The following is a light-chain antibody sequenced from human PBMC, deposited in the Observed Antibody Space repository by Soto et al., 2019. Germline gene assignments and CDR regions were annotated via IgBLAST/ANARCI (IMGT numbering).Light chain of an antibody. V-gene: IGLV2-14*01. Sequence: QSALTQPASVSGSPGQSITISCTGTSSDVGGYNYVSWYQQHPGKAPKLTIYEVSNRPPGVSNRFSGSKSGNTASLTISGLQSEDEADYYCSSYTSSSTAVFGTGTKLTVL. CDR3: SSYTSSSTAV. CDR2: EVS. J-gene: IGLJ1*01. CDR1: SSDVGGYNY.